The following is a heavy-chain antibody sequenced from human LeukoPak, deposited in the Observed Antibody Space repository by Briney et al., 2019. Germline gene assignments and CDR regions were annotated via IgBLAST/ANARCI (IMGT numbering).Heavy chain of an antibody. J-gene: IGHJ4*02. CDR3: ARDRSITMVRGVPTFFDY. CDR1: GLTFSSHW. D-gene: IGHD3-10*01. Sequence: GGSLRLSCAASGLTFSSHWMHWVRQAPGKGLVWVSRITNDGSSTTYADSVKGRFTISRDNAKNTLYLQMNSLRAEDTAVYYCARDRSITMVRGVPTFFDYWGQGTLVTVSS. CDR2: ITNDGSST. V-gene: IGHV3-74*01.